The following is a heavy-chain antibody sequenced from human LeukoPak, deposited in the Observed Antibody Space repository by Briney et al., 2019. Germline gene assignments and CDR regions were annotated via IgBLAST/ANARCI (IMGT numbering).Heavy chain of an antibody. CDR3: AEDLDYDILTGLDY. D-gene: IGHD3-9*01. V-gene: IGHV3-23*01. Sequence: TGGSLRLSCAASGFTFSSYAMSWVRQAPGKGLEWVSAISGSGGSTYYADSVKGRFTISRDNSKNTLYLQMNSLRAEDTAVYYCAEDLDYDILTGLDYWGQGTLVTVSS. CDR1: GFTFSSYA. J-gene: IGHJ4*02. CDR2: ISGSGGST.